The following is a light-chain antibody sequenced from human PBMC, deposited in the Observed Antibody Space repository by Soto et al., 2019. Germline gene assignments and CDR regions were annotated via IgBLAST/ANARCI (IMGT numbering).Light chain of an antibody. V-gene: IGKV3-20*01. CDR3: QQYGSSPRT. J-gene: IGKJ1*01. CDR2: GAS. Sequence: EMVLTKSPATLSLSPGERATLSCRASQSVNNYLAWYQQRPGQAPRLLIYGASSRTTGIPDRFSGSGSGTDFTLTISRLEPEDFAVYYCQQYGSSPRTFGQGTKV. CDR1: QSVNNY.